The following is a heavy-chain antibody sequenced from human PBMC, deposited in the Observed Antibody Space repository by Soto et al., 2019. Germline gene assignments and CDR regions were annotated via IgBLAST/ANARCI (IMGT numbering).Heavy chain of an antibody. CDR2: ISAYNGNT. V-gene: IGHV1-18*01. J-gene: IGHJ4*02. CDR3: ARSQFGVVNVGY. CDR1: GYTFTSYG. D-gene: IGHD3-3*01. Sequence: GASVRVSCRASGYTFTSYGISWVRQAPGQGLEWMGWISAYNGNTNYAQKLQGRVTMTTDTSTSTAYMELRSLRSDDTAVYYCARSQFGVVNVGYWGQGTLVTVSS.